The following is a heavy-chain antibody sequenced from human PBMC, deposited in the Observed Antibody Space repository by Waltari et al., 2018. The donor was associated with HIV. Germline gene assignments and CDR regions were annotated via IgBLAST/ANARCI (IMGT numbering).Heavy chain of an antibody. CDR1: GGSISSSSYS. CDR3: ARDVRDGYNYYYGMDV. D-gene: IGHD5-12*01. V-gene: IGHV4-39*07. CDR2: IYYSGST. J-gene: IGHJ6*02. Sequence: QLQLQESGPGLVKPSETLSLTCTVPGGSISSSSYSWGWIRQPPGKGLEWIGSIYYSGSTYYNPSLKSRVTISVDTSKNQFSLKLSSVTAADTAVYYCARDVRDGYNYYYGMDVWGQGTTVTVSS.